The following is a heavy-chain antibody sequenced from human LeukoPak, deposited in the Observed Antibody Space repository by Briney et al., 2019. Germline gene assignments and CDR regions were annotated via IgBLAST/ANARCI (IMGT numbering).Heavy chain of an antibody. CDR1: GGSISSSSASSYY. CDR2: IYYSGST. V-gene: IGHV4-39*01. D-gene: IGHD2-15*01. Sequence: PSEALSLTCTVSGGSISSSSASSYYWGWIRQPPGKGPEWVGGIYYSGSTYYNPSLESRVTISVDTSKNQFSLKLNSVTAADTAVYYCARREDSPAGGVFDYWGQGTLVIVSS. CDR3: ARREDSPAGGVFDY. J-gene: IGHJ4*02.